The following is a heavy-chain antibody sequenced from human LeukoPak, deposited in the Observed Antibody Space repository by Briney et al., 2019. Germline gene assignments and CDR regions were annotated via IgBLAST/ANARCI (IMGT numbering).Heavy chain of an antibody. J-gene: IGHJ4*02. V-gene: IGHV1-2*06. CDR2: INPNSGGT. Sequence: GASVKVSCKASGYTFTGYYTHWVRQAPGQGLEWMGRINPNSGGTNYAQKFQGRVTMTRDTSISTAYMELSRLRSDDTAVYYCARDPPKVRVQYSGYPPRVGADWGQGTLVTVSS. CDR1: GYTFTGYY. CDR3: ARDPPKVRVQYSGYPPRVGAD. D-gene: IGHD5-12*01.